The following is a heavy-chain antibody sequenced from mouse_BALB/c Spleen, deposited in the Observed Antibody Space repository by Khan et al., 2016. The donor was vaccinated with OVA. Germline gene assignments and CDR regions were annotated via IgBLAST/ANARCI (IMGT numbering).Heavy chain of an antibody. V-gene: IGHV1-20*02. CDR2: INPHVGET. J-gene: IGHJ2*01. CDR3: ARVYSSDFDY. D-gene: IGHD1-1*01. CDR1: GYSFTGYF. Sequence: EVELVESGPELVKPGASVKISCKASGYSFTGYFMNWVMQSHGKSLEWIGRINPHVGETLFNPKFKGKATLTVDESSSTAHMELRSLASEDSAVYHGARVYSSDFDYWGQGT.